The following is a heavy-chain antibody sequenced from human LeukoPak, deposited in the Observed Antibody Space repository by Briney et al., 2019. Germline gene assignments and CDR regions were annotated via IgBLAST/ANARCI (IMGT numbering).Heavy chain of an antibody. CDR2: IYTSGSN. J-gene: IGHJ4*02. CDR3: ARVDLRAAYFDY. V-gene: IGHV4-4*07. D-gene: IGHD2-15*01. CDR1: GGSISSYY. Sequence: SETLSLTCTVSGGSISSYYWSWIRQPPGKGLEWVGRIYTSGSNGYNPSLKGRVNISVDKCKKEFSLKLSSVTAADTAVYYCARVDLRAAYFDYWGQGTLVTVSS.